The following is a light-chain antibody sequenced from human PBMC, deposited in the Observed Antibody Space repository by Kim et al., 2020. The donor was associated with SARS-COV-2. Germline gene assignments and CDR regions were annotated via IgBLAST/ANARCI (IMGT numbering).Light chain of an antibody. V-gene: IGLV2-14*01. J-gene: IGLJ1*01. CDR3: SSYTTANTRL. CDR2: EDR. CDR1: SSDISAYNY. Sequence: GQYITISCTGTSSDISAYNYVSWFQQHPGRAPKQLIYEDRERPSGISNRFSGSTSGYTASLTISGLQAEDEADYYCSSYTTANTRLFGAGTKVTVL.